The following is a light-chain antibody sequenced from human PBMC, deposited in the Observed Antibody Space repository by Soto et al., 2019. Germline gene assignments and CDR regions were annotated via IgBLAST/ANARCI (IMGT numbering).Light chain of an antibody. CDR1: QNINNL. Sequence: DIQMTQSPSTLSASVGDRATISCRASQNINNLLAWYQQKPGNAPKLLIYKASSLESGVPSRFSGSGSGTDFTLTISSLQPDDFATYYCQHYYTYPYTFGQGTKLEIK. J-gene: IGKJ2*01. CDR3: QHYYTYPYT. CDR2: KAS. V-gene: IGKV1-5*03.